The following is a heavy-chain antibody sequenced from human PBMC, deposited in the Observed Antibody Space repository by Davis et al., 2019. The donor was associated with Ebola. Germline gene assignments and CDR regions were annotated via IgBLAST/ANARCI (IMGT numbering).Heavy chain of an antibody. J-gene: IGHJ6*02. Sequence: SVKVSCKASGGTFSRYAISWVRQAPGQGLEWMGGIIPSFGATNYAQKFQGRVTITADESTSTAYMELSSLRSDDTAVYYCARDPSPYGDYGHGMDVWGQGTTVTVSS. V-gene: IGHV1-69*13. D-gene: IGHD4-17*01. CDR3: ARDPSPYGDYGHGMDV. CDR1: GGTFSRYA. CDR2: IIPSFGAT.